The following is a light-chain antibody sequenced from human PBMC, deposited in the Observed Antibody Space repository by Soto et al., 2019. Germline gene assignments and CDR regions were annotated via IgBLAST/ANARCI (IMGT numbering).Light chain of an antibody. V-gene: IGLV1-44*01. CDR2: HNN. CDR1: NSNVGSNT. Sequence: QSVLTQPPSASGTPEQRVTISCSGSNSNVGSNTVDWYQQLPGTAPKLLIYHNNQRPSGVPDRLSGSKSGTSASLAISGLQSEDEADYYCAAWDDSLNAVVFGGGTKLTVL. CDR3: AAWDDSLNAVV. J-gene: IGLJ2*01.